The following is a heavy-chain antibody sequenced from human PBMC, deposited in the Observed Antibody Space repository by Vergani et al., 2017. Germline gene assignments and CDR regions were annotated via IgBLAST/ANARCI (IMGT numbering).Heavy chain of an antibody. CDR1: GFSFSDYY. J-gene: IGHJ4*02. V-gene: IGHV3-11*01. CDR3: ARDPLGLRYLDY. Sequence: VQLVESGGGLVQPGGSLRLSCAASGFSFSDYYMSWIRQAPGKGLEWVSYISSSGSTIYYADSLKGRFTISRDNAKNSLYLQMNSLRGEDTAVYYCARDPLGLRYLDYWGQGTLVTVSS. D-gene: IGHD5-12*01. CDR2: ISSSGSTI.